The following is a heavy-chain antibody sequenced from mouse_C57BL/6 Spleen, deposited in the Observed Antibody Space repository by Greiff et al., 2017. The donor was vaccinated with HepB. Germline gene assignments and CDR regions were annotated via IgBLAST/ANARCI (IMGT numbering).Heavy chain of an antibody. CDR1: GYTFTSYW. Sequence: QVQLQQPGAELVKPGASVKLSCKASGYTFTSYWMQWVKQRPGQGLEWIGEIDPSDSYTNYNQKFKGKATLTVDTSSSTAYMQRSSLTSEDSAVYYCARSTTVVAREFDYWGQGTTLTVSS. D-gene: IGHD1-1*01. J-gene: IGHJ2*01. CDR2: IDPSDSYT. CDR3: ARSTTVVAREFDY. V-gene: IGHV1-50*01.